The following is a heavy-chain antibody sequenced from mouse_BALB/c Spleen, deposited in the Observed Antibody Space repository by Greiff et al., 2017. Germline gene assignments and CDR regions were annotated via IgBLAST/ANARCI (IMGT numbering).Heavy chain of an antibody. V-gene: IGHV14-3*02. D-gene: IGHD3-2*01. CDR3: ADSSGYVMDY. J-gene: IGHJ4*01. Sequence: EVQLQQSGAELVKPGASVKLSCTASGFNIKDTYMHWVKQRPEQGLEWIGRIDPANGNTKYDPKFQGKATITADTSSNTAYLQLSSLTSEDTAVYYCADSSGYVMDYWGQGTSVTVSS. CDR1: GFNIKDTY. CDR2: IDPANGNT.